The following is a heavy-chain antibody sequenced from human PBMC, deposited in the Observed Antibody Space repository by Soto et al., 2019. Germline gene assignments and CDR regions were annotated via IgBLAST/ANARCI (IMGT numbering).Heavy chain of an antibody. Sequence: GESLKTSCQASGYPFNNYWIAWVRQIPGKGLGYVGMIDPGISDTCDSPPYQGPVTISVATSSSTANLQWSSQKASDSGMYYGARRLEGESGSTSYYSAFDDWGRGTTVTVSS. CDR3: ARRLEGESGSTSYYSAFDD. D-gene: IGHD3-10*01. CDR2: IDPGISDT. J-gene: IGHJ6*02. CDR1: GYPFNNYW. V-gene: IGHV5-51*01.